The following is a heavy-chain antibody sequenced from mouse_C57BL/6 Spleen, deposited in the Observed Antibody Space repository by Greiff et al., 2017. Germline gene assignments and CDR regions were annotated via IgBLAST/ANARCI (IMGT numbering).Heavy chain of an antibody. V-gene: IGHV14-2*01. D-gene: IGHD2-2*01. CDR2: IDPEDGET. J-gene: IGHJ2*01. CDR1: GFNINDYY. Sequence: EVQLQQSGAELVKPGASVKLSCTASGFNINDYYMHWVKQRTEQGLEWIGRIDPEDGETKYAPKFQGKATITADTSSNTAYLQLSILTSEDTAVYYCATMVTTEYYFDYWGQGTTLTVSS. CDR3: ATMVTTEYYFDY.